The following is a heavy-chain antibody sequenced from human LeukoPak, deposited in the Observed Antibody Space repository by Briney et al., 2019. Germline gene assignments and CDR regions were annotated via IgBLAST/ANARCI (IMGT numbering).Heavy chain of an antibody. Sequence: GGSLRLSCTASGFTFSSYAMSWVRQAPGKGLEWVSIISGSGYSTYYADSVKGRFTISRDNSKNTLYLQMNSLRAKDTAVYYCAKVLGMYGSSGYAWYFDYWGQGTLVTVSS. J-gene: IGHJ4*02. CDR1: GFTFSSYA. D-gene: IGHD6-25*01. V-gene: IGHV3-23*01. CDR2: ISGSGYST. CDR3: AKVLGMYGSSGYAWYFDY.